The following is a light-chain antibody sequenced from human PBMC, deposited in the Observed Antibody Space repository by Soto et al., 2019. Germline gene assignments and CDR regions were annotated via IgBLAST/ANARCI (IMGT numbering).Light chain of an antibody. Sequence: QPVLTQPPSVSGAPGQRVTISCTGSRSNIGAAFDVHWYQQLPGTAPKLLIYANNNRPSGVPDRFSASKSVTSASLAISGLQGEDEADYDCQSYDSSLSAWVFGGGTKVTVL. CDR2: ANN. CDR3: QSYDSSLSAWV. V-gene: IGLV1-40*01. CDR1: RSNIGAAFD. J-gene: IGLJ3*02.